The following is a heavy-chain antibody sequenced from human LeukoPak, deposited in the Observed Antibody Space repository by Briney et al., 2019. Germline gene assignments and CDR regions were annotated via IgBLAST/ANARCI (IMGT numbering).Heavy chain of an antibody. CDR2: INHSGST. CDR3: AGVPHDYGDYEAFDI. Sequence: PSETLSLTCAVYGGSFSGYYWSWIRQPPGKGLEWIGEINHSGSTNYNPSLKSRVTISVDTSKNQFSLKLSSVTAADTAVYYCAGVPHDYGDYEAFDIWGRGTMVTVSS. J-gene: IGHJ3*02. V-gene: IGHV4-34*01. CDR1: GGSFSGYY. D-gene: IGHD4-17*01.